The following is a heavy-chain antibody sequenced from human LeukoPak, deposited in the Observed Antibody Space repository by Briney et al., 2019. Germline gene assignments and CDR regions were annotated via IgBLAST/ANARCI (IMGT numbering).Heavy chain of an antibody. V-gene: IGHV3-30*18. CDR3: AKGVRGVIAYYFDF. D-gene: IGHD3-10*01. CDR1: GFHFSSYV. Sequence: AGGSLRLSCAASGFHFSSYVMHWVRQAPGKGLEWVAVISSDGSDKYYADSGKGRFTISRGNSKNQLYLQINSLRTEDTAVYYCAKGVRGVIAYYFDFWGQGTLVTVSS. CDR2: ISSDGSDK. J-gene: IGHJ4*02.